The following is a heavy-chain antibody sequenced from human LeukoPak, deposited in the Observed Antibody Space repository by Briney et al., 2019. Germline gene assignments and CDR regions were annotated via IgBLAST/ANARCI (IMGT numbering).Heavy chain of an antibody. V-gene: IGHV1-69*13. D-gene: IGHD3-22*01. CDR3: ARVDYYDSSGYPEGYYYYMDV. CDR2: IIPIFGTA. Sequence: ASVKVSCKASGGTFSSYAISWVRQAPGQGLEWMGGIIPIFGTANYAQKFQGRVTITADESTSTAYMELSSLRSEDTAVYYCARVDYYDSSGYPEGYYYYMDVWGKGTTVTVSS. CDR1: GGTFSSYA. J-gene: IGHJ6*03.